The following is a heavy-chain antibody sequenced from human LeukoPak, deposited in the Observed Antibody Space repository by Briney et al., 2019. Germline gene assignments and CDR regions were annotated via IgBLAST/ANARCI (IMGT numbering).Heavy chain of an antibody. CDR1: GFTFSSYE. J-gene: IGHJ3*02. CDR3: TRDRYFGSGSHGFDI. Sequence: GGSLRLSCAASGFTFSSYEMNWVRQAPGKGLEWVSYISSSGSTIYYAASVKGRFIISRDNSRNTLHLQMNSLRAEDTAVYYCTRDRYFGSGSHGFDIWGQGTIVTVSS. D-gene: IGHD3-10*01. CDR2: ISSSGSTI. V-gene: IGHV3-48*03.